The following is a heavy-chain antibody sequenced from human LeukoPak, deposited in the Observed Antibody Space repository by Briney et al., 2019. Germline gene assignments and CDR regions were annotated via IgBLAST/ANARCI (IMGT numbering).Heavy chain of an antibody. J-gene: IGHJ5*02. V-gene: IGHV3-38-3*01. Sequence: GGSLRLSCAASGFTVSSNEMSWVRQAPGKGLEWVSSISGGSTYYADSRKGRFTISRDNSKNTLHLQMNSLRAEDTAVYYCARAGNYYGRHTNWFDPWGQGTLVTVSS. CDR3: ARAGNYYGRHTNWFDP. CDR2: ISGGST. CDR1: GFTVSSNE. D-gene: IGHD3-10*01.